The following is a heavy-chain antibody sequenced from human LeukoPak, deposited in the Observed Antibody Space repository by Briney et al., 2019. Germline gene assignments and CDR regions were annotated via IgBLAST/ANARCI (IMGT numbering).Heavy chain of an antibody. Sequence: GRSLRLSCTASGFTFDDYAMHWVRQAPGKGLEWVSGISWNSASILYADSVKGRFTISRDNAMNSLYLQMNSLRAEDTAVYYCAREPKEAAAGTRPEYFQHWGQGTLVTVSS. J-gene: IGHJ1*01. V-gene: IGHV3-9*01. D-gene: IGHD6-13*01. CDR1: GFTFDDYA. CDR3: AREPKEAAAGTRPEYFQH. CDR2: ISWNSASI.